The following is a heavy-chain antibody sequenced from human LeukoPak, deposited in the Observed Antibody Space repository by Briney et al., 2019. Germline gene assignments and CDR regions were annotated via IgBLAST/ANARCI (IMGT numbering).Heavy chain of an antibody. CDR3: ARDGPSRPFTI. V-gene: IGHV4-59*12. CDR1: SGSITNYY. J-gene: IGHJ4*02. Sequence: SETLSLTCAVSSGSITNYYWSWIRRPPGKGLEWIGVIDHSGSTHYNPSLKSRVAISVDTSKNQFSLKLNSVTAADTAVYFCARDGPSRPFTIWGQGTLVTVSS. D-gene: IGHD5-24*01. CDR2: IDHSGST.